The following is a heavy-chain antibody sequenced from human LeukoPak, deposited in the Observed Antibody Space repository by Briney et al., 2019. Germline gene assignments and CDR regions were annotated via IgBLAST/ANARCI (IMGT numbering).Heavy chain of an antibody. D-gene: IGHD3-22*01. Sequence: SETLSLTCAVYGGSFSGYYWSWIRQPPGKGLEWIGEINHSGSTNYNPSLKSRVTISVDTSKNQFSLKLSSVTAADTAVYYCARATYYYDSSGYLRPSLSDYWGQGTLVTVSS. J-gene: IGHJ4*02. V-gene: IGHV4-34*01. CDR3: ARATYYYDSSGYLRPSLSDY. CDR2: INHSGST. CDR1: GGSFSGYY.